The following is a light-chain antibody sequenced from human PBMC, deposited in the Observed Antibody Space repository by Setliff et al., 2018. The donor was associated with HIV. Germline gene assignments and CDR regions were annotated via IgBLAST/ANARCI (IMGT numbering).Light chain of an antibody. CDR1: GSDIGSYNL. CDR2: EVN. J-gene: IGLJ1*01. Sequence: QSALTQPASMSGSRGQSITISCTGSGSDIGSYNLVSWFQQHPGKAPKLIIYEVNKRPSGVSNRFAGSKSGNTASLRIFGLQPEDEGDYYCYSYTSSGTYVFGTGTKVTVL. CDR3: YSYTSSGTYV. V-gene: IGLV2-23*02.